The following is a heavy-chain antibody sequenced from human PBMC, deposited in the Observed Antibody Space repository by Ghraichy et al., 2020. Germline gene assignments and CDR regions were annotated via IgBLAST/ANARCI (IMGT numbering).Heavy chain of an antibody. CDR3: AKDQATSEKRTRPAAPSDS. CDR1: SFTFNSHD. Sequence: GGSLRLSCAASSFTFNSHDMHWVRQAPGKGLEWVASISHDGSNENYGDSVRGRFTISRDNSKMTLFLQMNSLRVGDTALYHCAKDQATSEKRTRPAAPSDSWGQGTLVTVSS. J-gene: IGHJ5*01. CDR2: ISHDGSNE. D-gene: IGHD2-2*01. V-gene: IGHV3-30*18.